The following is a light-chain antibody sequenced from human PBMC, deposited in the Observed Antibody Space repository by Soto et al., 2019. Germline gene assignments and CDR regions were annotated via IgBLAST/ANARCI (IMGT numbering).Light chain of an antibody. V-gene: IGKV1-33*01. J-gene: IGKJ2*01. Sequence: DMQLTQSPSSLSASIGDRVTITCQASQDIRYYLNWYQQKPGKAPKVLIYEASTLDTGVPSRFSGSGSGTDFTLTITSLQPEDIATYYCQHYDTVPPFTFGQGTKLEIK. CDR2: EAS. CDR1: QDIRYY. CDR3: QHYDTVPPFT.